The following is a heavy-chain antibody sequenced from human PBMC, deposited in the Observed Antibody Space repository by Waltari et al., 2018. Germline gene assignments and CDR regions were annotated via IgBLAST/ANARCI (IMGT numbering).Heavy chain of an antibody. J-gene: IGHJ4*02. Sequence: QLQLQESGPGLVKPSETLSLTCTVSGGSISSSSYYWGWIRQPPGKGLGWIGSIYYSGSTYYNPSLKSRVTISVDTSKNQFSLKLSSVTAADTAVYYCARVRESLGYFDYWGQGTLVTVSS. D-gene: IGHD7-27*01. CDR2: IYYSGST. CDR1: GGSISSSSYY. V-gene: IGHV4-39*07. CDR3: ARVRESLGYFDY.